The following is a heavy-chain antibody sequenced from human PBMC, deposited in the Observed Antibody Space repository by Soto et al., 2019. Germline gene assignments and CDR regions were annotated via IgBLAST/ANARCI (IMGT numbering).Heavy chain of an antibody. J-gene: IGHJ6*02. CDR3: ARHIVVVVAATTGAPTRANSGGMDV. D-gene: IGHD2-15*01. CDR2: IYYSGST. V-gene: IGHV4-59*08. CDR1: GGSISSYY. Sequence: QVQLQESGPGLVKPSETLSLTCTVSGGSISSYYWSWIRQPPGKGLEWIGYIYYSGSTNYNPSLKSRFTNSVATSKNQFSLKLSSVPAADTAVYYCARHIVVVVAATTGAPTRANSGGMDVWGQGTTVTVSS.